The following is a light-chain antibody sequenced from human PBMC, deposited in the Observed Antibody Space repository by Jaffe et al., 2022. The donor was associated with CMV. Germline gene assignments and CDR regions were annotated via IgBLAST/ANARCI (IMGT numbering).Light chain of an antibody. Sequence: AIRMTQSPSSFSTSTGDRVTITCRASEGVSTYLAWYQQRPGKVPKLLIYAASTLQSGVPSRFSGSGAGTDFTLTISGLQSEDFATYYCQQYYSYPLTFGQGTTLEIK. CDR2: AAS. CDR1: EGVSTY. CDR3: QQYYSYPLT. V-gene: IGKV1-8*01. J-gene: IGKJ2*01.